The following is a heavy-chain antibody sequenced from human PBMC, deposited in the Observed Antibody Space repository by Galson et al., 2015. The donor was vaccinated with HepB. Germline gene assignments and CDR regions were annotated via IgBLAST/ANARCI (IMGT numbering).Heavy chain of an antibody. D-gene: IGHD5-18*01. J-gene: IGHJ4*02. Sequence: SLRLSCAASTLTFSSYVIHWVRQAPGKGLEWVAVISYDGSKKYYRDSVKGRFTISRDNSKNTLYLQMNSLRPEDTALYYCASSSWTQLWWPLDSWGQGTLVTVSA. CDR3: ASSSWTQLWWPLDS. CDR1: TLTFSSYV. CDR2: ISYDGSKK. V-gene: IGHV3-30*03.